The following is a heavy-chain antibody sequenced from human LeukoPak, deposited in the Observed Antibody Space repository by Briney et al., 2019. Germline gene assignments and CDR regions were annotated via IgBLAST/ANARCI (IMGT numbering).Heavy chain of an antibody. CDR2: IYYTGST. J-gene: IGHJ3*02. V-gene: IGHV4-59*08. CDR1: GGSLSSHY. CDR3: ARFRSDAFDI. Sequence: SETLSLTCIVSGGSLSSHYWSWIRQPPGKGLEWIGYIYYTGSTNYNPSLKSRLTISLDTPKNQFSLKLNSVTAADTAVYYCARFRSDAFDIWGQGTVVTVSS.